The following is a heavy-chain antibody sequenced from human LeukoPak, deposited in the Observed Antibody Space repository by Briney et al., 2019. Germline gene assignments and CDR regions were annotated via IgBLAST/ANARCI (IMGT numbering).Heavy chain of an antibody. CDR3: ARQVDDSGWYQPIDY. D-gene: IGHD6-19*01. CDR2: IYYSGST. CDR1: GGSISSSSYY. Sequence: PSETLSLTCGVSGGSISSSSYYWGWIRQPPGKGLEWIGSIYYSGSTYYNPSLKSQVTISVDMSKNQFSLKLSSVTAADTAVYYCARQVDDSGWYQPIDYWGQGTLVTISS. V-gene: IGHV4-39*01. J-gene: IGHJ4*02.